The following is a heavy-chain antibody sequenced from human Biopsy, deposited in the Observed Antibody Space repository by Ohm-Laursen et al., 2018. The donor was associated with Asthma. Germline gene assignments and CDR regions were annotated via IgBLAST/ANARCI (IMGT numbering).Heavy chain of an antibody. CDR1: GYSLTDLS. CDR2: HDHEEGGT. J-gene: IGHJ4*02. CDR3: ASDFPKDYVRYNFQF. D-gene: IGHD4-17*01. V-gene: IGHV1-24*01. Sequence: GSSVKVSCNISGYSLTDLSMYWVRQAPRQGLEWMGGHDHEEGGTVNARRFQGRVTMTEDTSTDTAYMELSSLSSDDTAVYYCASDFPKDYVRYNFQFWGQGTLVTVSS.